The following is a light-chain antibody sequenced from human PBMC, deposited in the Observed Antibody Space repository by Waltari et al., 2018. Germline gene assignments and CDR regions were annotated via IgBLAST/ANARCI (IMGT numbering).Light chain of an antibody. CDR2: DVS. J-gene: IGLJ2*01. CDR1: SSDVGGYNY. Sequence: QSALTQPASVSASPGQSITISCTGTSSDVGGYNYVSWYQQHPGKAPKPIIFDVSYRPSGVSNRFSGSKSGNMASLTISGLQAEDEASYYCTSYTSSSTVVFGGGTKLTVL. V-gene: IGLV2-14*03. CDR3: TSYTSSSTVV.